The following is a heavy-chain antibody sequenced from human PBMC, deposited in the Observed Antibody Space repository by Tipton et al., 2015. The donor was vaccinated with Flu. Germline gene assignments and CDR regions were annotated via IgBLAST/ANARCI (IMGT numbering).Heavy chain of an antibody. CDR1: GFTFSSYA. V-gene: IGHV3-30-3*01. CDR2: ISYDGSNK. J-gene: IGHJ5*02. Sequence: QVQLVQSGGGVVQPGRSLRLSCAASGFTFSSYAMHWVRQAPGKGLEWVAVISYDGSNKYYADSVKGRFTISRDNSKNTLYLQMNSLRAEGTAVYYCARGLWFGELLLRGWLDPWGQGTLVTVSS. CDR3: ARGLWFGELLLRGWLDP. D-gene: IGHD3-10*01.